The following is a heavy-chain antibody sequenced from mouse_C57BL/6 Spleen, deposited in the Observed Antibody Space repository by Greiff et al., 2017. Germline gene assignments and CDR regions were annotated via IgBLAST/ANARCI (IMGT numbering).Heavy chain of an antibody. J-gene: IGHJ4*01. V-gene: IGHV1-22*01. CDR3: ARDDYGSSYGAMDY. CDR2: INPNNGGT. Sequence: VQLQQSGPELVKPGASVKMSCKASGYTFTDYNMHWVKQSHGKSLEWIGYINPNNGGTSYNQKFKGKATLTVTKSSSTAYMELRSLTSEDSAVYYCARDDYGSSYGAMDYWGQGTSVTVSS. D-gene: IGHD1-1*01. CDR1: GYTFTDYN.